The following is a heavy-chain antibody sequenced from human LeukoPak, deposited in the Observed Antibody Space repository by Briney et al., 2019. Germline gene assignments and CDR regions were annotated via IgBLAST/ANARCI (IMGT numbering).Heavy chain of an antibody. CDR3: TRVSDYEDI. Sequence: GGSLRLSCTGSGFTFSDYVMSWVRQAPGKGLEWVAFIKSYTFGGTTEYAASVKGRFTISRDDSKSVAYLQMNSLQSEDTGVYYCTRVSDYEDIWGKGTRVSVPS. V-gene: IGHV3-49*04. CDR2: IKSYTFGGTT. D-gene: IGHD4-17*01. CDR1: GFTFSDYV. J-gene: IGHJ3*02.